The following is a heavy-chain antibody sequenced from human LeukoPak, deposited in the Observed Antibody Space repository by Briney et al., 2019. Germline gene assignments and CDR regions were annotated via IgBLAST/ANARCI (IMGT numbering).Heavy chain of an antibody. V-gene: IGHV4-61*02. Sequence: SETLSLTCTVSGGSISSSSYYWSWIRQPAGKGLEWIGRIYTSGSTNYNPSLKSRVTISVDTSKNQFSLKLSSVTAADTAVYYCAGYYGSGSYYFDYWGQGTLVTVSS. CDR2: IYTSGST. CDR3: AGYYGSGSYYFDY. J-gene: IGHJ4*02. D-gene: IGHD3-10*01. CDR1: GGSISSSSYY.